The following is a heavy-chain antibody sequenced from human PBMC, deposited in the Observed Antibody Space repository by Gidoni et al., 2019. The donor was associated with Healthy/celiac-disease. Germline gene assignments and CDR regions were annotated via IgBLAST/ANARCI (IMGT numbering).Heavy chain of an antibody. V-gene: IGHV4-31*03. CDR2: IYYSGST. CDR3: ARVPIVVEDYYYYGMDV. CDR1: GGSISSGGYY. Sequence: QVQLQESGPGLVKPSQTLSLTCTVSGGSISSGGYYWSWIRQHPGNGLEWIGYIYYSGSTYYNPSLKSRVTISVDTSKNQFSLKLSSVTAADTAVYYCARVPIVVEDYYYYGMDVWGQGTTVTVSS. D-gene: IGHD2-2*01. J-gene: IGHJ6*02.